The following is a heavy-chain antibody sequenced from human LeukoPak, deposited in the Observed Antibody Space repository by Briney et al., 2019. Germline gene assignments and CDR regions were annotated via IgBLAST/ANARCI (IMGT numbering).Heavy chain of an antibody. J-gene: IGHJ4*02. CDR2: IWKDGSDE. Sequence: GSLRLSCAASGFPFSTHSLNWVRQAPGKGLEWVALIWKDGSDEFYADSVKGRFTISRDNSRNTLSLQMNSLRGEDTAVYYCAREEAFQLEASLDQWGQGTLVTVSS. CDR1: GFPFSTHS. D-gene: IGHD3-3*01. V-gene: IGHV3-33*08. CDR3: AREEAFQLEASLDQ.